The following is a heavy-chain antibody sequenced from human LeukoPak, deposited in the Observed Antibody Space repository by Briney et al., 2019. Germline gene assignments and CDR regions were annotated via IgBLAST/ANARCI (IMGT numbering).Heavy chain of an antibody. V-gene: IGHV3-48*01. J-gene: IGHJ4*02. CDR2: ISSSSSTI. CDR1: GFTFSSYR. Sequence: PGGSLRLSCAASGFTFSSYRMHWVRQAPGKGLEWVSYISSSSSTIYYADSVKGRFTISRDNAKNSLYLQMNSLRAEDTAVYYCAKDAAYCGGDCYSSPDFDYWGQGTLVSVSS. D-gene: IGHD2-21*02. CDR3: AKDAAYCGGDCYSSPDFDY.